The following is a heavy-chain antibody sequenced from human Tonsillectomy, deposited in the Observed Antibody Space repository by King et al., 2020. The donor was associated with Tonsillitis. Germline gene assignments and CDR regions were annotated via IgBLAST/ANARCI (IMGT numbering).Heavy chain of an antibody. J-gene: IGHJ5*02. V-gene: IGHV2-5*02. CDR3: ARTGDPWFDL. CDR2: IYWDDEK. Sequence: TLKESGPALVKPTQTLTLTCTFSGFSLSSGVAVGWIRQPPGKALQWLALIYWDDEKRYSPSLKSRLTITKDTSKNQVVLIMTNMDPEDTATYYCARTGDPWFDLWGQGTLVTVSS. CDR1: GFSLSSGVA. D-gene: IGHD7-27*01.